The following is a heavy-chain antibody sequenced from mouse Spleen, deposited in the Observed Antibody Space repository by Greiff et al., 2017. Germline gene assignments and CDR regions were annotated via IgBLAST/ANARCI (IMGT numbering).Heavy chain of an antibody. CDR1: GYTFTSYG. J-gene: IGHJ3*01. V-gene: IGHV1-81*01. CDR2: IYPRSGNT. CDR3: ARDYYDGSPLFAY. Sequence: QVHVKQSGAELARPGASVKLSCKASGYTFTSYGISWVKQRTGQGLEWIGEIYPRSGNTYYNEKFKGKATLTADKSSSTAYMELRSLTSEDSAVYFCARDYYDGSPLFAYWGQGTLVTVSA. D-gene: IGHD1-1*01.